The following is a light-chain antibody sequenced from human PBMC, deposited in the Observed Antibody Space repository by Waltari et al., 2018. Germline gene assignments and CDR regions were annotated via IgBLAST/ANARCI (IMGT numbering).Light chain of an antibody. CDR1: STDLASYNL. CDR3: CSYTGSSTSYG. Sequence: QSALSQPASVSGSPGQSLTITCTGASTDLASYNLVAWYQHHPNRAPKLIIYEATKLPSGISRRFSGAKSGGTASLGIAGLQADDEADYYCCSYTGSSTSYGCGGGTKVTVL. J-gene: IGLJ1*01. V-gene: IGLV2-23*01. CDR2: EAT.